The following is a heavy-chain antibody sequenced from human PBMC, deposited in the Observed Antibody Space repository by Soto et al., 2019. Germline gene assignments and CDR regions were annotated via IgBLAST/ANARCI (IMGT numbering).Heavy chain of an antibody. J-gene: IGHJ4*02. CDR3: TTPFYDFWSGYYGVFDY. Sequence: GGSLRLSCAASGFTFSNAWMSWVRQAPGKGLEWVGRIKSKTDGGTTDYAAPVKGRFTISRDDSKNTLYLQMNSLKTEDTAVYYCTTPFYDFWSGYYGVFDYWGQGTLVTVSS. D-gene: IGHD3-3*01. V-gene: IGHV3-15*01. CDR1: GFTFSNAW. CDR2: IKSKTDGGTT.